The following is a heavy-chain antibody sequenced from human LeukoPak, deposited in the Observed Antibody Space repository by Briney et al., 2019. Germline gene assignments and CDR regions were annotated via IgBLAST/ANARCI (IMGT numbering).Heavy chain of an antibody. J-gene: IGHJ5*02. Sequence: PGGSLRLSCAASGFTFSSYSMNWVRQAPGKGLEWVSSISSSSSYIYYADSVKGRFTISRDNAKNSLYLQMNSPRAEDTAVYYCARLAGEIVVPAAIKENWFDPWGQGTLVTVSS. CDR2: ISSSSSYI. V-gene: IGHV3-21*01. D-gene: IGHD2-2*02. CDR3: ARLAGEIVVPAAIKENWFDP. CDR1: GFTFSSYS.